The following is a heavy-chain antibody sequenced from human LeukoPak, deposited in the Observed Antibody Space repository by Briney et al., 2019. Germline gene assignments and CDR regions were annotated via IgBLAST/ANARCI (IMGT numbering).Heavy chain of an antibody. J-gene: IGHJ4*02. CDR1: GGTFSSYA. V-gene: IGHV1-69*13. CDR2: IIPIFGTA. CDR3: ASNSGRGVLDFDY. D-gene: IGHD5-24*01. Sequence: SVKVSCKASGGTFSSYAISWVRQAPGQGLEWMGGIIPIFGTANYAQKFQGRVTITADESTSTAYMELSSLRSEDTAVYYCASNSGRGVLDFDYWGQGTLVTVSS.